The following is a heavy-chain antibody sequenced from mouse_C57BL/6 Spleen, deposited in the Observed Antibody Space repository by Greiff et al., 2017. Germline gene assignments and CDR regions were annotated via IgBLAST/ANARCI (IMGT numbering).Heavy chain of an antibody. J-gene: IGHJ1*03. CDR3: ARREAYYSNYGDFDV. V-gene: IGHV1-84*01. CDR2: IYPGSGNT. D-gene: IGHD2-5*01. CDR1: GYTFTDYY. Sequence: LQESGPELVKPGASVKISCKASGYTFTDYYINWVKQRPGQGLEWIGWIYPGSGNTKYNEKFKGKATSTVDTSSSTAYMQLSSLTSEDSAVXFCARREAYYSNYGDFDVWGTGTTVTVSS.